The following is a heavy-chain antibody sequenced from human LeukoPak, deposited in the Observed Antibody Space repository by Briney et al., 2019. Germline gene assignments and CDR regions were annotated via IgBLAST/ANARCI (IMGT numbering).Heavy chain of an antibody. CDR1: GFTFSSYA. D-gene: IGHD3-22*01. V-gene: IGHV3-23*01. CDR2: ISGSGGDT. CDR3: AEYDSFDHYYDSSGRFDC. J-gene: IGHJ4*02. Sequence: HPGGSLRLSCAASGFTFSSYAMSWVRQAPGKGLEWVSAISGSGGDTYHADSVKGRFAISRDNSKNTLFLQMNSLRAEDTAVYYCAEYDSFDHYYDSSGRFDCWGQGTLVTVSS.